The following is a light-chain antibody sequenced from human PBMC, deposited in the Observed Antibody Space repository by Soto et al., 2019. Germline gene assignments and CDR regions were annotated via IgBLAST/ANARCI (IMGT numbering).Light chain of an antibody. CDR2: GAS. CDR3: QQYRSSLIT. J-gene: IGKJ5*01. V-gene: IGKV3-20*01. CDR1: QSISSTY. Sequence: EIVLTQSPGTLSLSPGERATLSCRASQSISSTYLAWYQQKPGQAPRLLIYGASSRATGIPDRFSGSGSGADFTLTISRLEPEDFAVYFCQQYRSSLITFGQGTRLETK.